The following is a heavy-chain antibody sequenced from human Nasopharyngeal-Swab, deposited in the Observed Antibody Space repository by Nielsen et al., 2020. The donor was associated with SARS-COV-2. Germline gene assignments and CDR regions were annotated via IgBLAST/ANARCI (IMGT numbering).Heavy chain of an antibody. D-gene: IGHD3-3*01. CDR3: AKYAHYDFLSGYHLGWFDP. V-gene: IGHV4-59*01. CDR2: IYYSGGA. Sequence: WIRQPPGKGLEWIGYIYYSGGANYNLSLKSRVTISVDTSKNQFSLKLNSMTAADTAVYYCAKYAHYDFLSGYHLGWFDPWGQGTLVTVSS. J-gene: IGHJ5*02.